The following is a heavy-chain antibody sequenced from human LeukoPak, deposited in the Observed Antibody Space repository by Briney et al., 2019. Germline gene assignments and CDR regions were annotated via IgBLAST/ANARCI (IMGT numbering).Heavy chain of an antibody. J-gene: IGHJ3*02. V-gene: IGHV3-30*04. Sequence: GGSLRLSCTASGFTFSSYAMHWVRQAPGKGLEWVAVISYDGSNRYYADSVKGRFTISRDNAKNTLYPQMNSLRAEDTAVYYCARAYDAFDIWGQGTMVTVSS. CDR1: GFTFSSYA. CDR2: ISYDGSNR. CDR3: ARAYDAFDI.